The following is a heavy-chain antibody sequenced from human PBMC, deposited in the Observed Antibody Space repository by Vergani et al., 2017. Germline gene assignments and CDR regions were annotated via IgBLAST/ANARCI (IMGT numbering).Heavy chain of an antibody. Sequence: QVPLVQSGAEVKKPGASVKVSCKASGYTFTSYYMHWVRQAPGQGLEWMGIINPSGGSTSYAQKFQVRVTMTRDTSTSTVYMELSSLRSEDTAVYYCARGGPDIVVVPAAIQLYYYYYYGMDVWGQGP. CDR1: GYTFTSYY. J-gene: IGHJ6*02. D-gene: IGHD2-2*02. CDR3: ARGGPDIVVVPAAIQLYYYYYYGMDV. V-gene: IGHV1-46*01. CDR2: INPSGGST.